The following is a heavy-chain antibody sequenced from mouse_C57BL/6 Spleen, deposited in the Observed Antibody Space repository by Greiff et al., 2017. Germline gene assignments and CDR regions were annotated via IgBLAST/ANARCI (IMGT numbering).Heavy chain of an antibody. D-gene: IGHD3-2*02. CDR2: IDPETGGT. CDR1: GYTFTDYE. J-gene: IGHJ3*01. V-gene: IGHV1-15*01. Sequence: VQLQQSGAELVRPGASVTLSCKASGYTFTDYEMHWVKQTPVHGLEWIGAIDPETGGTAYNQKFKGKAILTADKSSSTAYMELRSLTSEDSAVYYCTRWLDSSTLFAYWGQGTLVTVSA. CDR3: TRWLDSSTLFAY.